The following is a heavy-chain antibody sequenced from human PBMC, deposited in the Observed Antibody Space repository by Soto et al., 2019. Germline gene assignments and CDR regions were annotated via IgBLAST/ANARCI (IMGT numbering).Heavy chain of an antibody. CDR1: DFSLSGFY. J-gene: IGHJ4*02. Sequence: GGSLRLSCVVSDFSLSGFYMSWVRQAPGKGLEWLAFISMSGSYKTYAASVEGRFTISRDNVKNILYLQMDSLRVEDTAVYYFASRGHCSNGQCHPFDYWGQGTQVTVSS. CDR2: ISMSGSYK. V-gene: IGHV3-11*06. CDR3: ASRGHCSNGQCHPFDY. D-gene: IGHD2-8*01.